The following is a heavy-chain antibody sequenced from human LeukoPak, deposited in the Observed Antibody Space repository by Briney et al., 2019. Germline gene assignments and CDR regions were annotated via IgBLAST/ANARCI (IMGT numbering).Heavy chain of an antibody. CDR3: AKGYDYGDYGGFHFDY. D-gene: IGHD4-17*01. CDR1: GFTFSSYA. J-gene: IGHJ4*02. V-gene: IGHV3-23*01. CDR2: ISGSGGST. Sequence: GGSLRLSCAASGFTFSSYAMSWVRQAPGKGLEWVSAISGSGGSTYYADSVKGRFTISRDNSKNTLYLQMNSLRAEDTAVYYCAKGYDYGDYGGFHFDYWGQGTLVTVSS.